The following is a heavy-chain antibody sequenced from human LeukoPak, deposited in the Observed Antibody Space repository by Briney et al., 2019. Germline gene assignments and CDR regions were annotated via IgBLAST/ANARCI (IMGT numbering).Heavy chain of an antibody. CDR3: ARTTEGYCRGRSCYSYYYYMDV. J-gene: IGHJ6*03. D-gene: IGHD2-15*01. CDR1: GGSISSSSYY. Sequence: PSETLSLTCTVSGGSISSSSYYWSWIRQPPGKGLEWIGYIYYSGSTNYNPSLKSRVTISVDTSKNQFSLKLSSVTAADTAVYYCARTTEGYCRGRSCYSYYYYMDVWGKGTTVTVSS. CDR2: IYYSGST. V-gene: IGHV4-61*01.